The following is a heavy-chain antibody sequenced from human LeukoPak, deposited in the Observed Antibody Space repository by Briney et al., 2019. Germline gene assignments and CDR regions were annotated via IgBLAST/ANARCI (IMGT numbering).Heavy chain of an antibody. CDR1: EFTFSDHA. Sequence: GGSLRLSCAGSEFTFSDHALNWVRQAPGKGLEWVSAISGSGGSTYYADSVRGRFTISRDNSKNTLYLQMNSLRAEDTAVYYCAKSLALLVVTSVDYWGLGTLVTVSS. J-gene: IGHJ4*02. D-gene: IGHD3-22*01. V-gene: IGHV3-23*01. CDR2: ISGSGGST. CDR3: AKSLALLVVTSVDY.